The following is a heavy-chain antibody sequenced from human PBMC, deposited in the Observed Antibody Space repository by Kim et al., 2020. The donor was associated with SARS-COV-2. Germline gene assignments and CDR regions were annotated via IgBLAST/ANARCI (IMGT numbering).Heavy chain of an antibody. J-gene: IGHJ6*02. Sequence: SETLSLTCTVSGGSISSGGYYWSWIRQHPGKGLEWIGYIYYSGSTYYNPSLKSRVTISVDTSKNQFSLKLSSVTAADTAVYYCARDQGWFGDLTSYGMDVWGQGTTVTVSS. CDR1: GGSISSGGYY. CDR3: ARDQGWFGDLTSYGMDV. CDR2: IYYSGST. D-gene: IGHD3-10*01. V-gene: IGHV4-31*03.